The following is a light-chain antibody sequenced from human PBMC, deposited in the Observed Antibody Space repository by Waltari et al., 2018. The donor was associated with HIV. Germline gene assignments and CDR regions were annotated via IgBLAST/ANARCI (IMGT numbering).Light chain of an antibody. CDR3: CSYAGSNTYL. V-gene: IGLV2-23*02. J-gene: IGLJ1*01. Sequence: QSALTQPASVSGFPGQSITISCTGSSSDVGSYNYVSLYQQHPGQAPKLLIYDVSKRPSGVSNRFSGSKSGNTASLTISGLQAEDEADYYCCSYAGSNTYLFGTGTEVTVL. CDR1: SSDVGSYNY. CDR2: DVS.